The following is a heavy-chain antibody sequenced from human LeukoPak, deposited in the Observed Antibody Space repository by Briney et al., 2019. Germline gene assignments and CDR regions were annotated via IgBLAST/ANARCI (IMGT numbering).Heavy chain of an antibody. Sequence: PGGSLRLSCAASGFTVSSNYMSWVRQAPGKGLEWVSAISGSGGSTYYADSVKGRFTISRDNSKNTLYLQMNSLRAEDTAVYYCAKDPLYSGSYDWGQGTLVTVSS. CDR2: ISGSGGST. V-gene: IGHV3-23*01. CDR1: GFTVSSNY. D-gene: IGHD1-26*01. J-gene: IGHJ4*02. CDR3: AKDPLYSGSYD.